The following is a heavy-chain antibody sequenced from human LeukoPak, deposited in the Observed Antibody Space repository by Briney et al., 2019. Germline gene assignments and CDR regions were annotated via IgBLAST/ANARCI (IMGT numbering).Heavy chain of an antibody. CDR2: IWYDGSNR. CDR1: GFPFSSYG. D-gene: IGHD3-10*01. Sequence: GGSLRLSCAASGFPFSSYGMHWVRQAPGKGLEWVAVIWYDGSNRYYADSVKGRFTISRDNSKNTLYLEMNSLRAEDRAVYYCVGLGTNYYGLRWGQGTLVTVSS. V-gene: IGHV3-33*01. CDR3: VGLGTNYYGLR. J-gene: IGHJ4*02.